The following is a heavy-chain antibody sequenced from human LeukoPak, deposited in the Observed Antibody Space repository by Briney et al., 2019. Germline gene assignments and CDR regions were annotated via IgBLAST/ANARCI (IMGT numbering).Heavy chain of an antibody. CDR1: GFTFSSYS. J-gene: IGHJ4*02. CDR3: ARDRGGSYSAIDY. D-gene: IGHD1-26*01. Sequence: GGSLRLSCAASGFTFSSYSMSWVRQAPGKGLEWVSFISSSSSTIYYADSVKGRFTISRDNAKNSLYLQMNSLRAEDTAVYHCARDRGGSYSAIDYWGQGTLVTVSS. CDR2: ISSSSSTI. V-gene: IGHV3-48*04.